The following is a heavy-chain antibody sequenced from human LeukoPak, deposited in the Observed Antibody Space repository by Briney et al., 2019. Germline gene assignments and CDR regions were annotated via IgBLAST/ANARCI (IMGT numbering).Heavy chain of an antibody. CDR1: GYTFTNYG. CDR2: ISAYNGNT. J-gene: IGHJ4*02. Sequence: ASVKVSCKASGYTFTNYGINWVRQAPGQGLEWMGWISAYNGNTNYAQNFQGRVTMTTDTSTNTAYMELRSLRSDDTAVYYCARGDWGRHSDYWGQGTLVTVSS. V-gene: IGHV1-18*01. D-gene: IGHD3-16*01. CDR3: ARGDWGRHSDY.